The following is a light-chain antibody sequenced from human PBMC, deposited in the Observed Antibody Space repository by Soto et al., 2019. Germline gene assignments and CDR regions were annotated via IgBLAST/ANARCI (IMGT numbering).Light chain of an antibody. CDR1: QSVTSK. Sequence: EIVMTQSPATLSLSPGERATLSCRASQSVTSKLAWYQQRPGQAPRLLIYSASTRATGIPARFSGSGAGTEFNLTISSLQSEDFAVYYCQQYNNWPPGITFGQGTRLEIK. V-gene: IGKV3-15*01. CDR2: SAS. CDR3: QQYNNWPPGIT. J-gene: IGKJ5*01.